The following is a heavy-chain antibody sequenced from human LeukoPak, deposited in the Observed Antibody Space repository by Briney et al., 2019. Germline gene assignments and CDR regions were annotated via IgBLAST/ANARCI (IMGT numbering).Heavy chain of an antibody. D-gene: IGHD2-2*01. CDR3: ARDRGWCSSTSCYEDNFDY. J-gene: IGHJ4*02. V-gene: IGHV1-2*02. CDR2: INPNSGGT. CDR1: GYTFTGYY. Sequence: RWASVKVSCKASGYTFTGYYMHWVRQAPGQGLEWMGWINPNSGGTNYAQKFQGRVTMTRDTSISTAYMELSRLRSDDTAVYYCARDRGWCSSTSCYEDNFDYWGQGTLVTVSS.